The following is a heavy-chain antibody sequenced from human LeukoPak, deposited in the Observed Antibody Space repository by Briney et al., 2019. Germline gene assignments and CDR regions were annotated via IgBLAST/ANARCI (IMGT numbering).Heavy chain of an antibody. D-gene: IGHD3-10*01. V-gene: IGHV1-24*01. Sequence: GASVKVSCKVSGYTLTELSMHWVRQAPGKGLEWMGGLDPEDGETIYAQKFQGRVTMTEDTSTDTAYMELSSLRSEDTAVYYCATSGLYYGSGSPHFYFDLWGRGTLVTVSS. CDR2: LDPEDGET. CDR3: ATSGLYYGSGSPHFYFDL. CDR1: GYTLTELS. J-gene: IGHJ2*01.